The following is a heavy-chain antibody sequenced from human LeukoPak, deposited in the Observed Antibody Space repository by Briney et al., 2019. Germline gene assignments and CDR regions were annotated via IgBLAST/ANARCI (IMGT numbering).Heavy chain of an antibody. J-gene: IGHJ4*02. CDR3: AKSGRYYDFWSGYYADY. Sequence: GGSLRLSCAASGFTFSSYAMYWVRQAPGKGLEWVAVISYDESNKYYADSVKGRFTISRDNSKNTLYLQMSSLRAEDTAVYYCAKSGRYYDFWSGYYADYWGQGTLVTVSS. V-gene: IGHV3-30-3*02. D-gene: IGHD3-3*01. CDR1: GFTFSSYA. CDR2: ISYDESNK.